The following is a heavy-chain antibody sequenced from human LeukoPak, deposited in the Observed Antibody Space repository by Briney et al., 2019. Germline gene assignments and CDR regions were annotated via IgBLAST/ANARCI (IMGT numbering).Heavy chain of an antibody. CDR1: GGSIRSNNYY. CDR2: IYYSGST. D-gene: IGHD3-10*01. J-gene: IGHJ3*02. Sequence: SETLSLTCTVSGGSIRSNNYYWGWIRQPPGKGLEWIGSIYYSGSTYYNPSLKSRVTISVDTSKNQFSLRLTSVTAADTAVYYCAREFWNYRSGNLQAFHIWGPGTMVTVSS. CDR3: AREFWNYRSGNLQAFHI. V-gene: IGHV4-39*07.